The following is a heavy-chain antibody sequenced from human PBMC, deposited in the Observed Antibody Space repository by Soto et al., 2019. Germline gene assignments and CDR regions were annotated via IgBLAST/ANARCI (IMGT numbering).Heavy chain of an antibody. Sequence: EVQLLESGGGLAQPGGSLTLSCTASGFTFSIFAMSWVRQAPGKGLEWVSGMGGSNDDTYYADSVKGRFTISRDNSKNTLFLQMNRLRAEDTAVYYCAKDRVNHNSVWDPFDIWGQGTMVTVSS. D-gene: IGHD1-20*01. CDR3: AKDRVNHNSVWDPFDI. V-gene: IGHV3-23*01. CDR1: GFTFSIFA. J-gene: IGHJ3*02. CDR2: MGGSNDDT.